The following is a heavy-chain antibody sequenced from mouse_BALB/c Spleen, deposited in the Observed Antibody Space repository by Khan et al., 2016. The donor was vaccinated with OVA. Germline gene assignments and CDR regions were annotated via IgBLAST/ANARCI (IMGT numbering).Heavy chain of an antibody. CDR1: GFTFSTYG. D-gene: IGHD1-1*01. CDR3: TRLAYYYDSEGFDY. J-gene: IGHJ3*01. Sequence: EVELVESGGDLVKPGGSLKLSCVASGFTFSTYGMSWVRQAPDKRLEWVATVSTGGTYPYYPDSVKGRFTISRDNAKNTLYLQMSGLRSEDTAMFFCTRLAYYYDSEGFDYWGQGTLVTVS. CDR2: VSTGGTYP. V-gene: IGHV5-6*01.